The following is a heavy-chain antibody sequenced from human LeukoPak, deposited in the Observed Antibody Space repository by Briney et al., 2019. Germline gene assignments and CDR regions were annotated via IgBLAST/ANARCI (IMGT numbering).Heavy chain of an antibody. CDR2: ISGSGGST. V-gene: IGHV3-23*01. J-gene: IGHJ4*02. D-gene: IGHD3-22*01. CDR3: RYYDSSGYYGFDY. Sequence: GGSLRLSCAASGFTFSSYGMHWVRQAPGKGLEWVSAISGSGGSTYYADSVKGRFTISRDNSKNTLYLQMNSLRAEDTAVYYCRYYDSSGYYGFDYWGQGTLVTVSS. CDR1: GFTFSSYG.